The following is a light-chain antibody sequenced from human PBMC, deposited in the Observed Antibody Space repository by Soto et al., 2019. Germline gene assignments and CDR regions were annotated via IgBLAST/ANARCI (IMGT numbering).Light chain of an antibody. J-gene: IGKJ5*01. CDR3: QQPSNWHPIT. CDR1: QSISNY. V-gene: IGKV3-11*01. Sequence: EIVLTQSPATLSSFPGDRVTLSCRASQSISNYVAWYQQKPGQAPRLLIYDASDRATGIPGRFSGSGSGTDFSITISSLQPDSFEVYCYQQPSNWHPITSGQGTRGEI. CDR2: DAS.